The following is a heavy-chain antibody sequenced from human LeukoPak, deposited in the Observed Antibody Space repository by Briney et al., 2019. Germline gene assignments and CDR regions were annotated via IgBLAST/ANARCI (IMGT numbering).Heavy chain of an antibody. D-gene: IGHD3-9*01. Sequence: GASVKVSCKASGYIFTGYYIHWVRQAPGQGLEWMGWINPNSGGTNHAQKFQGRVTMTRDASISTAYMELSSLNSDDTAVYYCARDSDDILTGYENWGQGTLVTVSS. CDR2: INPNSGGT. CDR3: ARDSDDILTGYEN. V-gene: IGHV1-2*02. CDR1: GYIFTGYY. J-gene: IGHJ4*02.